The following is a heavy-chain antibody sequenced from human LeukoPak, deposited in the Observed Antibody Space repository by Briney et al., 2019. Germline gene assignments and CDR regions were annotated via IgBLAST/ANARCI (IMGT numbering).Heavy chain of an antibody. D-gene: IGHD7-27*01. Sequence: ASVKVSCKASGYTFTSYDFNWVRQATGQRPEWMGWMSPNSGDTGYAQKFQDRVTVTRNTSISTAYMELSSLRSDDTAVYYCARGPPNWGYDYWGPGTLVTVSS. V-gene: IGHV1-8*01. CDR3: ARGPPNWGYDY. CDR1: GYTFTSYD. CDR2: MSPNSGDT. J-gene: IGHJ4*02.